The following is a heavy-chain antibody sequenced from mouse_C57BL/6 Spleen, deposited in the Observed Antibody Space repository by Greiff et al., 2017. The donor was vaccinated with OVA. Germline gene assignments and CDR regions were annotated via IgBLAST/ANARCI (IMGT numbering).Heavy chain of an antibody. D-gene: IGHD2-4*01. J-gene: IGHJ2*01. CDR3: AREDYDYDEGYFDY. CDR1: GFTFSSYA. CDR2: ISDGGSYT. V-gene: IGHV5-4*01. Sequence: EVQRVESGGGLVKPGGSLKLSCAASGFTFSSYAMSWVRQTPEKRLEWVATISDGGSYTYYPDNVKGRFTISRDNAKNNLYLQMSHLKSEDTAMYYCAREDYDYDEGYFDYWGQGTTLTVSS.